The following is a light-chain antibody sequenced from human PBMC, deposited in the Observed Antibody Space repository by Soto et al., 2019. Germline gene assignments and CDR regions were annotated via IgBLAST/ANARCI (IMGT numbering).Light chain of an antibody. Sequence: EIVLTQSPATLSLSPGERATLSCRASQSVSSYLAWYQQKPGQAPRLLIYDASNRATGIPARFSGSGSGTDFTLTISSLEPEDVAVYYCQQRSNCLTFGGGTKVDIK. CDR3: QQRSNCLT. V-gene: IGKV3-11*01. CDR2: DAS. J-gene: IGKJ4*01. CDR1: QSVSSY.